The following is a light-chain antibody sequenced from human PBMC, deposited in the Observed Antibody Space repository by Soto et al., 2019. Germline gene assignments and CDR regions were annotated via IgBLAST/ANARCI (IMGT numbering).Light chain of an antibody. CDR3: QQYNSYSWT. J-gene: IGKJ1*01. CDR1: QSISSW. V-gene: IGKV1-5*01. Sequence: DIQMTQSPFTLSASVGDRVTLTCRASQSISSWLAWYQQKPGKAPKLLIYDASSLESGVPSRFSGSGSGTEFTLTISSLQPDDFATYYCQQYNSYSWTFGQGTKVDIK. CDR2: DAS.